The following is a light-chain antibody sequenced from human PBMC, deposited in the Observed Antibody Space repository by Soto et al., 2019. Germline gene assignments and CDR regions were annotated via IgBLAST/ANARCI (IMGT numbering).Light chain of an antibody. J-gene: IGKJ1*01. CDR3: QQYNTNSPRA. Sequence: DIQMTQSPSTLSASVGERVTFTCRASQSISIWLAWYQQKPGKAPKLLLYDVSSLESGVPSRFSGSGAGTEFTLTISSLQADDFATYYCQQYNTNSPRAFGQGTKVEIK. CDR1: QSISIW. CDR2: DVS. V-gene: IGKV1-5*01.